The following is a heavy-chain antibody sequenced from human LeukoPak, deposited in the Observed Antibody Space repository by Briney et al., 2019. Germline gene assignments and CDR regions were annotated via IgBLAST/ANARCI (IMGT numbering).Heavy chain of an antibody. CDR3: GSGRDSYNPDAFDI. V-gene: IGHV3-53*01. D-gene: IGHD5-24*01. CDR2: VYSGGST. J-gene: IGHJ3*02. Sequence: WGSLRLSCAASGFTVSSNYMSWVRQALGKGLEWVSVVYSGGSTYYADSVKGRFTIYRDNSKNTLYLQMSSLRPEATAVYYCGSGRDSYNPDAFDIWGRGTMVTVSS. CDR1: GFTVSSNY.